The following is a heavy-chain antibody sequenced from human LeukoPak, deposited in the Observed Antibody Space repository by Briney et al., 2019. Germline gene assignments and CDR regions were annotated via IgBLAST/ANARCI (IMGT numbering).Heavy chain of an antibody. CDR3: AGQRYYFDY. Sequence: PSETLSLTCAVYGGSFSGYYWSWIRQPPGKGLEWIGYIYYSGSTNYNPSLKSRVTISVDTSKNQFSLKLSSVTAADTAVYYCAGQRYYFDYWGQGTLVTVSS. CDR1: GGSFSGYY. J-gene: IGHJ4*02. CDR2: IYYSGST. V-gene: IGHV4-59*08.